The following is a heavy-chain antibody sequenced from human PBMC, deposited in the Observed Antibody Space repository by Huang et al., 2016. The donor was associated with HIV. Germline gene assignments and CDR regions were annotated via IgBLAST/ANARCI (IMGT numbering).Heavy chain of an antibody. CDR1: EYTLTELS. V-gene: IGHV1-24*01. Sequence: QVQLVQSRAEVKKPGASVKVSCKVSEYTLTELSMHWVRQPTGKGLEWMGGFDPEIGETIYAQKCQGRVTMTEDTSTETAFMELGGLRPEDTAVYYCATGFDVFFDFWGQGTLVTVSS. CDR3: ATGFDVFFDF. CDR2: FDPEIGET. D-gene: IGHD3-9*01. J-gene: IGHJ4*02.